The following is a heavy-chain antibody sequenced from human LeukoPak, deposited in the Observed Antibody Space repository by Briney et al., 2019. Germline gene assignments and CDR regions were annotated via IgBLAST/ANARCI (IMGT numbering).Heavy chain of an antibody. Sequence: ASVKVSCKASGYTFTSYYIHWLRQAPGQGLEWMGVIDPSGGSTTYAQKFQGRAAMTRDMSTSTVYMELSSLRSDDTAVYYCARSPARYTGSYVVLDYWGQGTLVTVSS. D-gene: IGHD1-26*01. CDR2: IDPSGGST. CDR1: GYTFTSYY. V-gene: IGHV1-46*01. CDR3: ARSPARYTGSYVVLDY. J-gene: IGHJ4*02.